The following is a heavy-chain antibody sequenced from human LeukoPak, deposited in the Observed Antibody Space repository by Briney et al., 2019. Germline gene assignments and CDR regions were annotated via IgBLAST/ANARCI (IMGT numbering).Heavy chain of an antibody. D-gene: IGHD1-26*01. CDR1: GFSFKDYG. CDR2: ISWNGGST. J-gene: IGHJ6*02. Sequence: GRSLRLSCAATGFSFKDYGMRWVRQPPGKGLEWVSGISWNGGSTDYADSVKGRFTISRDNAKNSLYLQLSSLRPEDTALYYCAKHLRATNTCRIYGLDVWGQGTTVTVSS. CDR3: AKHLRATNTCRIYGLDV. V-gene: IGHV3-9*01.